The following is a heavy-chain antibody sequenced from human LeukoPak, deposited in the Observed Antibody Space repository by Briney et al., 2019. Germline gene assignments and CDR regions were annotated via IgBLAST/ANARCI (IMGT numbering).Heavy chain of an antibody. CDR3: VRMVTGWPNWIDP. V-gene: IGHV3-33*01. D-gene: IGHD6-19*01. Sequence: GGSLRLSCAASGFTFSSYGMHWVRQAPGKGLEWVAVIWYDGSNKYYADSVKGRFTISRDNSKNTLYLQMNSLRAEDTAVYYCVRMVTGWPNWIDPWGQGTLVTVSS. CDR1: GFTFSSYG. J-gene: IGHJ5*02. CDR2: IWYDGSNK.